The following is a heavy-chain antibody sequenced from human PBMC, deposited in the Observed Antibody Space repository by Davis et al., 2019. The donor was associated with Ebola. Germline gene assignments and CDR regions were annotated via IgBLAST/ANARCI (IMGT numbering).Heavy chain of an antibody. V-gene: IGHV1-18*04. Sequence: AASVKVTCKASGYTFTSYYMHCVRQAPGHGLEWMGCISGYNGNTKYVARLQGRVSMTTDTSTSTVYMELRSLTSDDTAIYYCARVRGSNGLNYYFDYWGQGTLVNVSS. J-gene: IGHJ4*02. CDR3: ARVRGSNGLNYYFDY. CDR2: ISGYNGNT. D-gene: IGHD1-26*01. CDR1: GYTFTSYY.